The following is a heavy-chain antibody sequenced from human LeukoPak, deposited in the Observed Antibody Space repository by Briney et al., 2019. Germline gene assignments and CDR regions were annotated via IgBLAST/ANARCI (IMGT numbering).Heavy chain of an antibody. D-gene: IGHD3-22*01. Sequence: SETLSLTCTVSGGSISSYYWSWIRQPPGKGLEWIGYIYYSGSTNYNPSLKSRVTISVDTSKNQFSLKLSSETAADTAVYYCARDDSSGYYDYWGQGTLVTVSS. J-gene: IGHJ4*02. CDR3: ARDDSSGYYDY. CDR2: IYYSGST. V-gene: IGHV4-59*01. CDR1: GGSISSYY.